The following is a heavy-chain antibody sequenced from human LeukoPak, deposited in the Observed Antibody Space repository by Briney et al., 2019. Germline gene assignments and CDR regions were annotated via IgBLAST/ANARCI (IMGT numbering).Heavy chain of an antibody. CDR2: ISAYNGNT. D-gene: IGHD2-2*01. Sequence: EASVKVSCKASGYTFTSYGISWVRQAPGQGLEWMGWISAYNGNTNYAQKLQGRVTMTTDTSTSTAYMELRSLRSDDTAVYYCARDRVPAAQSTAFDIWGQGTMVTVSS. CDR3: ARDRVPAAQSTAFDI. J-gene: IGHJ3*02. CDR1: GYTFTSYG. V-gene: IGHV1-18*01.